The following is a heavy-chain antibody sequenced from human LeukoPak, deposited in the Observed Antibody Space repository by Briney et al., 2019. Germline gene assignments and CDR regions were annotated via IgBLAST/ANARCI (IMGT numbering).Heavy chain of an antibody. J-gene: IGHJ4*02. D-gene: IGHD6-13*01. CDR1: GYTFTNYH. CDR2: INPSGGST. V-gene: IGHV1-46*01. CDR3: AKRSTPGYSNKWCLDF. Sequence: GASVKVSCKASGYTFTNYHMHWVRQAPGQGLEWMGMINPSGGSTSYAQKFQGRVTMTRETSTSTVYMELSSLRSEDTAVYYCAKRSTPGYSNKWCLDFWGQGTLVTVSS.